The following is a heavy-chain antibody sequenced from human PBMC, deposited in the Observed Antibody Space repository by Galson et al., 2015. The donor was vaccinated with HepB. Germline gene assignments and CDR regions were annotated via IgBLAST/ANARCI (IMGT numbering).Heavy chain of an antibody. J-gene: IGHJ4*02. CDR3: ARRELGYCSGGSCYPYYFDY. CDR2: MNPNSGNT. D-gene: IGHD2-15*01. CDR1: GSTFTSYD. Sequence: SVKVSCKASGSTFTSYDINWVRQATGQGLEWMGWMNPNSGNTGYAQKFQGRVTMTRNTSISTAYMELSSLRSEDTAVYYCARRELGYCSGGSCYPYYFDYWGQGTLVTVSS. V-gene: IGHV1-8*01.